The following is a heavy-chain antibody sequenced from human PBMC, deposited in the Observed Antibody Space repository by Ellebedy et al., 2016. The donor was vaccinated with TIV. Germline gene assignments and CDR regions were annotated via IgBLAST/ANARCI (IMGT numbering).Heavy chain of an antibody. D-gene: IGHD3-10*01. CDR2: ISGSRTYI. CDR1: GFTFNSYT. V-gene: IGHV3-21*01. J-gene: IGHJ4*02. Sequence: GESLKISCAASGFTFNSYTMNWVRQAPGKGLEWVSSISGSRTYIYYTDSVKGRFTISRDNAKNSLYLQMNSLRAEDTAVYYCARDSIGFGEVYWGQGTLVTVSS. CDR3: ARDSIGFGEVY.